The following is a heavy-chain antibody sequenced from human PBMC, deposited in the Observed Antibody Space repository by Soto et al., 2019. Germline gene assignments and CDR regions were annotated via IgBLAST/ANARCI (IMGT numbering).Heavy chain of an antibody. Sequence: SETLSLTCAVSGYSISSSNWWGWIRQPPGKGMEWIGYIHYSGDTYYNPSLNSRVAISIDTSKKQFSLKLNSVTAADTAVYYWAKFFRVPRYFDDWGQGTLVTVAS. CDR1: GYSISSSNW. CDR3: AKFFRVPRYFDD. J-gene: IGHJ4*02. D-gene: IGHD3-3*01. CDR2: IHYSGDT. V-gene: IGHV4-28*01.